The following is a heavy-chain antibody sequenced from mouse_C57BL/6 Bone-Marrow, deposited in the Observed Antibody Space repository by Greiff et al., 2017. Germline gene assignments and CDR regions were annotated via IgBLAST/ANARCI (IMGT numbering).Heavy chain of an antibody. D-gene: IGHD1-1*01. V-gene: IGHV3-8*01. Sequence: EVQLQQSGPGLAKPSQTLSLTCSVTGYSITSDYWNWIRKFPGNKLEYMGYISYSGSTYYNPSLKSRISITRDTSKNQYYLQLNSVTTEDTATYYCARSPHYYGSSYRYLDVWGTGTTVTVSS. CDR1: GYSITSDY. CDR2: ISYSGST. CDR3: ARSPHYYGSSYRYLDV. J-gene: IGHJ1*03.